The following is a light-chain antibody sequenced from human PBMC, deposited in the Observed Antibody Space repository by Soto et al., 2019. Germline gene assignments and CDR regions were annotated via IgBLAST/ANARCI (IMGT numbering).Light chain of an antibody. Sequence: EIVLTQSPGTLSLSPGERATLSCRASQSVSSNNLAWYQQRPGQAPRVVIYGASTRATGIPERFSGSGSGTDFTLTISRLAPEDFAVYYCQQYGRSPFTFGLGTKVDIK. V-gene: IGKV3-20*01. J-gene: IGKJ3*01. CDR3: QQYGRSPFT. CDR2: GAS. CDR1: QSVSSNN.